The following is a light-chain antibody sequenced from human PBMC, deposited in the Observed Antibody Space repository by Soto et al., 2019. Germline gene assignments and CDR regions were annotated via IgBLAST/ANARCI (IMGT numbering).Light chain of an antibody. Sequence: EIVMTQSPATLSVSPGERATLSCRASQSVRSNLAWYQQKPGQAPRLLIYGASTRATGIPARVSGSGSGTEFTLTISSLQSEEFAVYYCQQYNNWPYTFGQGTKLEIK. CDR1: QSVRSN. CDR2: GAS. CDR3: QQYNNWPYT. J-gene: IGKJ2*01. V-gene: IGKV3-15*01.